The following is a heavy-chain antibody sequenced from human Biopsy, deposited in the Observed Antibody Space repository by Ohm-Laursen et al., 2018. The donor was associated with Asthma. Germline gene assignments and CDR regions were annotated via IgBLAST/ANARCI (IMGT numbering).Heavy chain of an antibody. CDR3: ARTFHFWSPYHAEHYQL. J-gene: IGHJ1*01. V-gene: IGHV3-7*01. D-gene: IGHD3-3*02. Sequence: SLRLSCAAPGFTFGNFWMSWGRQTPGRGLEWVANIKHDGSENNHVDSLKGRFTISRDNAKNSLYLQMNSLRAEDTAVYYCARTFHFWSPYHAEHYQLWGQGTLVTVSS. CDR1: GFTFGNFW. CDR2: IKHDGSEN.